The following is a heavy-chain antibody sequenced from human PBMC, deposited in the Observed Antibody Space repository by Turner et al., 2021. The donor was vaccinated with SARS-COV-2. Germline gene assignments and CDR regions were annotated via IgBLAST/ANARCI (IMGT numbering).Heavy chain of an antibody. CDR2: ISNSGGST. J-gene: IGHJ5*02. D-gene: IGHD5-18*01. V-gene: IGHV3-23*01. Sequence: EVQLLESGGGLVQPGGSLRLSCAASGFTFSSYAMSLVRQAPGKGLEWVSAISNSGGSTYYADSVKGRFTISRDNSKNTLYLQMNSLRAEDTAVYYCAKGVTAMVPYNWFDPWGQGTLVTVSS. CDR3: AKGVTAMVPYNWFDP. CDR1: GFTFSSYA.